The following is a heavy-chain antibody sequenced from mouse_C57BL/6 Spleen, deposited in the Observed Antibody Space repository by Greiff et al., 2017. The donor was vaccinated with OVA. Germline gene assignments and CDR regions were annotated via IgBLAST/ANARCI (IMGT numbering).Heavy chain of an antibody. CDR1: GFTFSDYY. V-gene: IGHV5-12*01. Sequence: EVKLMESGGGLVQPGGSLKLSCAASGFTFSDYYMYWVRQTPEKRLEWVAYISNGGGSTYYPDTVKGRFTISRDNAKNTLYLQMSRLKSEDTAMYYCARQIYDGLFDYWGQGTTLTVSS. CDR2: ISNGGGST. J-gene: IGHJ2*01. CDR3: ARQIYDGLFDY. D-gene: IGHD2-3*01.